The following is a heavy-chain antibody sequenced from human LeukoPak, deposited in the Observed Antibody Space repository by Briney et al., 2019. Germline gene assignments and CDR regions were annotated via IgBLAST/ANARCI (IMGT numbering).Heavy chain of an antibody. CDR2: ITSGVGIT. D-gene: IGHD3-10*01. CDR3: AKGDYYDFDY. V-gene: IGHV3-23*01. J-gene: IGHJ4*02. Sequence: GGSLRLSCAASGFTFSNYGMNWVCQAPGKGLEWVSIITSGVGITYYADSVKGRFTISRDNSKNTLYLQMNSLRAEDTAVYYCAKGDYYDFDYWGQGTLVTVSS. CDR1: GFTFSNYG.